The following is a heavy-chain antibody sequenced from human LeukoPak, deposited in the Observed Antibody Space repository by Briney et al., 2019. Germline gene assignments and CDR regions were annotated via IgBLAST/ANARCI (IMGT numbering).Heavy chain of an antibody. Sequence: PGGSLRLSCAASGFTFSSYGMHWVRQAPGKGLEWVAFIRYDGSNKYYADSVKGRFTISRDNSENTLYLQMNSLRAEDTAVYYCAKDRGRAAAGSYYFDYWGQGTLVTVSS. V-gene: IGHV3-30*02. CDR2: IRYDGSNK. CDR3: AKDRGRAAAGSYYFDY. CDR1: GFTFSSYG. D-gene: IGHD6-13*01. J-gene: IGHJ4*02.